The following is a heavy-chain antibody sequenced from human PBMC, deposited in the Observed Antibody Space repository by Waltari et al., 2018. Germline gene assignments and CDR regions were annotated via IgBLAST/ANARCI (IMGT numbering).Heavy chain of an antibody. V-gene: IGHV3-30*01. CDR1: GFTFSSYA. Sequence: QVQLVESGGGVVQPGRSLRLSCAASGFTFSSYAMHWVRQAPGKGLEWVAVISYDGRNKYYADSVKGRFTISRDNSKNTLYLQMNSRRAEDTAVYYCARVGGSVFGVVTGGMDVWGQGTTVTVSS. CDR3: ARVGGSVFGVVTGGMDV. D-gene: IGHD3-3*01. J-gene: IGHJ6*02. CDR2: ISYDGRNK.